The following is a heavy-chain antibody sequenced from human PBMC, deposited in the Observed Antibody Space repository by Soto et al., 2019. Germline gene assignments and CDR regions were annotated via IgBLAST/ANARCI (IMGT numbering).Heavy chain of an antibody. CDR2: INAGNGNT. V-gene: IGHV1-3*01. CDR3: ARDRGAVADY. D-gene: IGHD6-19*01. CDR1: GYTFTSYG. Sequence: ASVKVSCKASGYTFTSYGISWVRQAPGQRLEWMGWINAGNGNTKYSQKFQGRVTITRDTSASTAYMELSSLRSEDTAVYYCARDRGAVADYWGQGTLVTVSS. J-gene: IGHJ4*02.